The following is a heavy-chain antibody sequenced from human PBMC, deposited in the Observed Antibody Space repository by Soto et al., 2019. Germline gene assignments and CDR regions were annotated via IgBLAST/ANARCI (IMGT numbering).Heavy chain of an antibody. CDR1: GFTFSSYN. Sequence: LRLSCAASGFTFSSYNMNWVRQAPGKGLEWVSSISSSSSYIYYADSVKGRFTISRDNAKNSLYLQMNSLRAEDTAVYYCARVRVGATLLYFDYWGQGTLVTVSS. CDR3: ARVRVGATLLYFDY. D-gene: IGHD1-26*01. J-gene: IGHJ4*02. CDR2: ISSSSSYI. V-gene: IGHV3-21*01.